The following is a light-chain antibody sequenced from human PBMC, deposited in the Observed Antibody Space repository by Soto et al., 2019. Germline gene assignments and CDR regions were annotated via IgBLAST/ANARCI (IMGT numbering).Light chain of an antibody. V-gene: IGKV1-17*01. CDR1: QGIRNQ. J-gene: IGKJ1*01. CDR3: LQHDFYPRT. CDR2: AAS. Sequence: DIRMTQSPSSLSASVGDRVTITCRASQGIRNQLGWYQQKPGKAPKRLIYAASTLQSGVPSRFSGSGSGTEFTLTISSLQPEDFATYYCLQHDFYPRTFGQGTKVDIK.